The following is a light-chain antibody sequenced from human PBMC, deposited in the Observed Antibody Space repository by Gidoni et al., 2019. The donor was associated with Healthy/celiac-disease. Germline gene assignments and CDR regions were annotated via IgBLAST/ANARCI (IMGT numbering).Light chain of an antibody. V-gene: IGKV1-39*01. CDR1: QSISSY. J-gene: IGKJ4*01. Sequence: DIQMTQSPSSLSASVGDRVTITCRASQSISSYLDWYQQKPGEAPKLLIYAASSLQSGVPSRFSGSGSGTDFTLTISSLQPEDFATYYCQQNYSTPWPFGGGTKVEIK. CDR3: QQNYSTPWP. CDR2: AAS.